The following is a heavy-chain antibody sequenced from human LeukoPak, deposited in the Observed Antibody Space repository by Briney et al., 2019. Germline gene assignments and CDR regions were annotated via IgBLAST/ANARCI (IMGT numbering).Heavy chain of an antibody. CDR1: GFTFGSYA. D-gene: IGHD3-9*01. V-gene: IGHV3-30*04. CDR3: ARESLTYDILTGSFSYYGMDV. J-gene: IGHJ6*02. Sequence: GGSLRLSCAASGFTFGSYAMHWVRQAPGKGLEWVAVISYDGSNKYYADSVKGRFTISRDNSKNTLYLQMNSLRAEDTAVYYCARESLTYDILTGSFSYYGMDVWGQGTTVTVSS. CDR2: ISYDGSNK.